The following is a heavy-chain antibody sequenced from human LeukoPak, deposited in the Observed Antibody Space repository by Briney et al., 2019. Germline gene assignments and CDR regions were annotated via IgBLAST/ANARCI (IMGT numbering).Heavy chain of an antibody. CDR2: IIPVLTLT. CDR1: EGTLSSYA. V-gene: IGHV1-69*04. Sequence: GSSVKVSCKAPEGTLSSYALSWVRQAPGQGLEWMGRIIPVLTLTNYAPKFQDRLSIIADKATSTAYMELTNLTSADTAVYFCARGSGLGNYALGRWGQGTLVTVSS. J-gene: IGHJ4*02. CDR3: ARGSGLGNYALGR. D-gene: IGHD3-10*01.